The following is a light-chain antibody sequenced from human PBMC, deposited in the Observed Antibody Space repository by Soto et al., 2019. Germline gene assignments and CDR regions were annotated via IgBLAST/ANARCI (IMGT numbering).Light chain of an antibody. CDR1: QSITGSY. J-gene: IGKJ4*01. CDR2: GAS. Sequence: ENVLTQSPGTLSLSPGERATVSCRASQSITGSYLAWYQQTPGQAPRLPIYGASSRATGVPDRFSGSGSGTDFTLTISRLEPEDFAVYYCQQYYSIPLTFGGGTKVDIK. V-gene: IGKV3-20*01. CDR3: QQYYSIPLT.